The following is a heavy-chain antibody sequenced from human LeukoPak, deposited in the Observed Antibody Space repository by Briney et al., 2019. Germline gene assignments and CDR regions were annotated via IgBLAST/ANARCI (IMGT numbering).Heavy chain of an antibody. D-gene: IGHD3-10*01. CDR2: ISAYNGNT. CDR1: GYSFTSYG. J-gene: IGHJ4*02. Sequence: GESLKISCKGSGYSFTSYGISWVRQAPGQGLEWMGWISAYNGNTNYAQKLQGRVTMTTDTSTSTAYMELRSLRSDDTAVYYCAVWFGEHSGYYFDYWGQGTLVTVSS. V-gene: IGHV1-18*01. CDR3: AVWFGEHSGYYFDY.